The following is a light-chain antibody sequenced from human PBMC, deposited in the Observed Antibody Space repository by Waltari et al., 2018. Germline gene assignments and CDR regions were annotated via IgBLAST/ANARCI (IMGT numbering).Light chain of an antibody. CDR2: DAS. J-gene: IGKJ2*01. CDR1: HTINTW. CDR3: HQYFAPPYT. V-gene: IGKV1-5*01. Sequence: QMTQSPSTLSASIGDRVAITCRASHTINTWLAWYQQKPGKAPRVLIYDASTLASGVPSRFRGSGSGTEFTLTISSLQAEDVAVYHCHQYFAPPYTFGRGTKLEIK.